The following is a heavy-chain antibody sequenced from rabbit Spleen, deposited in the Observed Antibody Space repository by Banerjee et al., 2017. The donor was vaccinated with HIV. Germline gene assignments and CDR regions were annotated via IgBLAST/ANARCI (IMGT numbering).Heavy chain of an antibody. CDR3: ARSVYTGNTPATAFIRLDL. V-gene: IGHV1S45*01. J-gene: IGHJ3*01. Sequence: QEQLVESGGGLVQPEGSLTLTCTASGFSFGDRDVMCWVRQAPGKGLEWIACIYAGSGGSTYYASWAKGRFTISKTSSTTMTLQMTSLAVADTATYFCARSVYTGNTPATAFIRLDLWGPGTLVTVS. D-gene: IGHD7-1*01. CDR2: IYAGSGGST. CDR1: GFSFGDRDV.